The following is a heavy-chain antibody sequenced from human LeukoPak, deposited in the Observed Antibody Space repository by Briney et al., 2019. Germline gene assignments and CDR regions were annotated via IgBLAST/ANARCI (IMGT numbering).Heavy chain of an antibody. D-gene: IGHD2-2*01. CDR1: GSSFTSYW. V-gene: IGHV5-51*01. CDR3: ARPSTSHRDDAFDI. Sequence: GGSLKISGKGSGSSFTSYWIGWVRQMPGKGLEWMGIIYPGDSDTRYSPSFQGQVTISADKSISTAYLQWSSLKASDTAMYYCARPSTSHRDDAFDIWGQGTMVTVSS. J-gene: IGHJ3*02. CDR2: IYPGDSDT.